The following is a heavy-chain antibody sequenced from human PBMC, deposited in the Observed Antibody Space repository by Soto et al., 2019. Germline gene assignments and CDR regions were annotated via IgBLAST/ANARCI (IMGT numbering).Heavy chain of an antibody. V-gene: IGHV1-46*01. Sequence: ASVKVSCKASGYTFTSYYIHWVRQAPGQGLEWMGIINPSGGSTSCAQKFQGRVTMTRDTSTSTVYMELSSLRSEDTAVYYCAREEEFYGDFDYWGQGTLVTVSS. CDR3: AREEEFYGDFDY. D-gene: IGHD4-17*01. J-gene: IGHJ4*02. CDR2: INPSGGST. CDR1: GYTFTSYY.